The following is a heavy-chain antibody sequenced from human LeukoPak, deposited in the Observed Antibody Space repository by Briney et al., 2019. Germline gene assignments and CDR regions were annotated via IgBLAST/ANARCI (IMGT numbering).Heavy chain of an antibody. D-gene: IGHD6-19*01. CDR3: AKGRVVAGSKSLTYHWFDP. CDR1: GYTFTSYD. V-gene: IGHV1-2*02. CDR2: INPNSGGT. J-gene: IGHJ5*02. Sequence: ASVKVSCKASGYTFTSYDINWVRQATGQGLEWMGWINPNSGGTKYAQKFQGRVTMTRDTSITTAYMGLSRLRSGDTAVYYCAKGRVVAGSKSLTYHWFDPWGQGTLVTISS.